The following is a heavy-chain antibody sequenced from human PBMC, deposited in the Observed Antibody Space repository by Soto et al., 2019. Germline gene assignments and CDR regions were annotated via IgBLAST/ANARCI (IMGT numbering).Heavy chain of an antibody. Sequence: PEGAMRRSCAASGGTRGGSDIHWVRPASGKGLAWVGRIRAKSNSYATVYVASVNGRFTISRDDSKNTSYPQSKSLKSEDTAVYYCARHVCLNYFDSSGLMDVLGQGTTVTVS. CDR2: IRAKSNSYAT. CDR3: ARHVCLNYFDSSGLMDV. CDR1: GGTRGGSD. D-gene: IGHD3-22*01. J-gene: IGHJ6*02. V-gene: IGHV3-73*01.